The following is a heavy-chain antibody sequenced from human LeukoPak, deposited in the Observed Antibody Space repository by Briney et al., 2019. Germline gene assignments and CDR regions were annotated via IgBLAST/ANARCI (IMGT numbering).Heavy chain of an antibody. Sequence: PGGSLGLSCVASGFSFSTYGMHWVRQAPGKGLEWVSYISSSGSTIYYADSVKGRFTISRDNAKNSLYLQMNSLRAEDTAVYYCAELGITMIGGVWGKGTTVTISS. V-gene: IGHV3-48*04. CDR3: AELGITMIGGV. CDR1: GFSFSTYG. D-gene: IGHD3-10*02. J-gene: IGHJ6*04. CDR2: ISSSGSTI.